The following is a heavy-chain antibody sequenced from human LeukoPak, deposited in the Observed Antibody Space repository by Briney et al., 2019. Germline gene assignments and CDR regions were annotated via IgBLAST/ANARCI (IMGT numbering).Heavy chain of an antibody. D-gene: IGHD5-18*01. CDR3: AKGDTAMVTDGYYYMDV. J-gene: IGHJ6*03. V-gene: IGHV3-23*01. CDR2: ISGSGGST. CDR1: GFTFSSYA. Sequence: GGSLRLSCAASGFTFSSYAMSWVRQAPGQGLEWVSAISGSGGSTYYADSVKGRFTISRDNSKNTLYLQMNSLRAEDTAVYYCAKGDTAMVTDGYYYMDVWGKGTTVTVSS.